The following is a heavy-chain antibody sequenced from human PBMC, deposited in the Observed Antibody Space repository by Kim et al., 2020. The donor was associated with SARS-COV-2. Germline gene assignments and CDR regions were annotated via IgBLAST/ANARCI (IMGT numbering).Heavy chain of an antibody. J-gene: IGHJ6*01. Sequence: GGSLRLSCAPSGFSVSSNYMSWVRQAPGKGLAWVSVIYSGGSTYYAVSVKGRFTISRDNSKNTLYLHLNSLSAADTAVYYCAREGYYGSGSYRLSYYSA. CDR3: AREGYYGSGSYRLSYYSA. CDR1: GFSVSSNY. CDR2: IYSGGST. D-gene: IGHD3-10*01. V-gene: IGHV3-53*01.